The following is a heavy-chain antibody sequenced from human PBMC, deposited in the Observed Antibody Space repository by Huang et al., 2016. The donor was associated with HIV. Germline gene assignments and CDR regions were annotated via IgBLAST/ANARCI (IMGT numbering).Heavy chain of an antibody. D-gene: IGHD2-15*01. CDR1: GFTFSDYA. J-gene: IGHJ4*02. Sequence: QVQLVESGGGVVQPGRSLRLACVASGFTFSDYAMHWVRQAPGKGLELVSLISYDGSNKYYADSVKCRFAFSRDNSKNTLYLQMNSLRAEDTAVYFCARDATSGRILDYWGQGTLVTVSS. CDR3: ARDATSGRILDY. V-gene: IGHV3-30*09. CDR2: ISYDGSNK.